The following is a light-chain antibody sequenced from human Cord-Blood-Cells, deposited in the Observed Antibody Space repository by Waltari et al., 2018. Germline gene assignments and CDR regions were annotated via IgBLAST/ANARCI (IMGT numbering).Light chain of an antibody. V-gene: IGKV1-9*01. CDR3: QQLNSYPWT. Sequence: DIQLTQSPSFLSASVGDRVTITCRASQGISSYLAWYQQKPGKAPKLLIYAASTLQSGVPSRFSGSGSGTEFTLTISILQPEDFATYYCQQLNSYPWTFVQGTKVEIK. CDR2: AAS. J-gene: IGKJ1*01. CDR1: QGISSY.